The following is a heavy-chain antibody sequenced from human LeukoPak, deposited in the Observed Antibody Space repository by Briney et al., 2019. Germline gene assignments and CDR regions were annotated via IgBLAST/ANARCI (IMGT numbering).Heavy chain of an antibody. CDR3: ASARGIAVAGGTYYFDY. CDR2: IYPRDSDT. CDR1: GYSFTNYW. Sequence: GESLKISCKGSGYSFTNYWIGWVRQMPGKGLEWMGIIYPRDSDTRYSPSFQGQVTISAGKSISTAYLQWSSLKASDTAMYYCASARGIAVAGGTYYFDYWGQGTLVTVSS. J-gene: IGHJ4*02. V-gene: IGHV5-51*01. D-gene: IGHD6-19*01.